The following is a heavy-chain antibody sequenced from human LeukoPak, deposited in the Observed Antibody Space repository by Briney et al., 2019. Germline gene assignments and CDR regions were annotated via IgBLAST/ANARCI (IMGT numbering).Heavy chain of an antibody. CDR3: ARASRVVPAASVRY. CDR1: GYTFTDYY. V-gene: IGHV1-46*01. Sequence: ASVKVSCKASGYTFTDYYIHWVRQAPGQGLEWMGIINPSGGSTSYAQKFQGRVTMTRDTSTSTVYMELSSQRSEDTAVYYCARASRVVPAASVRYWGQGTLVTVSS. J-gene: IGHJ4*02. D-gene: IGHD2-2*01. CDR2: INPSGGST.